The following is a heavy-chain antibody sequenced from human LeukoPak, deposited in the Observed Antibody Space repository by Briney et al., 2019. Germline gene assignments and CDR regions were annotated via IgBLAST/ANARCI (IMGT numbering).Heavy chain of an antibody. Sequence: GGSLRLSCAASGFTFRSYSLNWVRQAPGKGLEWVSFISSSSITIYYADSVKGRFTISRDNDEKSLYLQMNSLRAEDTAVYYCARDRGGSYSAIDYCGQGTLVTVSS. V-gene: IGHV3-48*04. D-gene: IGHD2-15*01. J-gene: IGHJ4*02. CDR2: ISSSSITI. CDR3: ARDRGGSYSAIDY. CDR1: GFTFRSYS.